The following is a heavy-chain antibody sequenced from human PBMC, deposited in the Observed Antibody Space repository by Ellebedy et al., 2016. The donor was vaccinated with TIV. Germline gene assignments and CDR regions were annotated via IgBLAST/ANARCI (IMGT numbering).Heavy chain of an antibody. CDR3: ARIGDAATSDAFDV. D-gene: IGHD4-17*01. CDR1: GYILTTYG. J-gene: IGHJ3*01. V-gene: IGHV1-18*01. CDR2: ISAYNVHT. Sequence: AASVKVSCKASGYILTTYGSTWVRQAPGQGLEWMGWISAYNVHTNYAQKFQGRLTMTTDTSTSTAYMELTSLTSDDTAVYYCARIGDAATSDAFDVWGQGTMVTVSS.